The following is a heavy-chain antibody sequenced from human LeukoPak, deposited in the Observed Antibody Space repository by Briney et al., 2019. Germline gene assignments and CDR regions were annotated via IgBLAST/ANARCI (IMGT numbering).Heavy chain of an antibody. Sequence: PGGSLRLSCAASGFTFSSYWMSWVRQAPGKGLEWVAKIKKEGSEKNYVDSVKGGLTISRDNAKNSLYLQMNSLRAEDTAVYYCATDRSYGSGSFNWFDPWGQGTLVTVSS. V-gene: IGHV3-7*01. J-gene: IGHJ5*02. D-gene: IGHD3-10*01. CDR1: GFTFSSYW. CDR3: ATDRSYGSGSFNWFDP. CDR2: IKKEGSEK.